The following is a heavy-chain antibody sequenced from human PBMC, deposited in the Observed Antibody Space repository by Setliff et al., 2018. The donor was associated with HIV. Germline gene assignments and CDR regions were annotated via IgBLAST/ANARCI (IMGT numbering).Heavy chain of an antibody. D-gene: IGHD4-17*01. J-gene: IGHJ6*02. V-gene: IGHV4-38-2*01. CDR3: ARGGPTVVFGLDV. CDR2: IYHHGTT. CDR1: DSSITRPYF. Sequence: PSETLSLTCAVSDSSITRPYFWGWIRQPPGKGLEWIGSIYHHGTTYYYPSLKGRVTISLDTSNNQFSLNLNSVTAADTAVYYCARGGPTVVFGLDVWGQGTTVTVSS.